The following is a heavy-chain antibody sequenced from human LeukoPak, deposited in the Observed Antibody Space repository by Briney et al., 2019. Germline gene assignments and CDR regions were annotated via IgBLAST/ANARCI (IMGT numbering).Heavy chain of an antibody. Sequence: ASVKVSCKASGYTFIGYYMHWVRQAPGQGLEWMGWINPNSGGTNFAQKFQGRVTMTRDTSISTAYMELSSLRSDDTAVYYCANNSSGWSAQIYSDWGQGTLVTVSS. CDR1: GYTFIGYY. CDR2: INPNSGGT. V-gene: IGHV1-2*02. CDR3: ANNSSGWSAQIYSD. D-gene: IGHD6-19*01. J-gene: IGHJ4*02.